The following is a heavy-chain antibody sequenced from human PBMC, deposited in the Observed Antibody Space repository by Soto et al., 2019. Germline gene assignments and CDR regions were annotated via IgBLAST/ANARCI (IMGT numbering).Heavy chain of an antibody. Sequence: EVQLVESGGGLVQPGGSLRLSCAASGFTFSSVWMSWVRQAPGQGLEWVANIKQDGSEKHHVDTVKGRFTISRDNAKTSLYLQMNSLSGGDTAVDYGERRYFDRWGRGSLVTVSS. CDR3: ERRYFDR. CDR1: GFTFSSVW. CDR2: IKQDGSEK. V-gene: IGHV3-7*05. J-gene: IGHJ2*01.